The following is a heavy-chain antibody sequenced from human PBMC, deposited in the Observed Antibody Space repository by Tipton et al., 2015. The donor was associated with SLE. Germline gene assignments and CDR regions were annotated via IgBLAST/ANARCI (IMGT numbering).Heavy chain of an antibody. D-gene: IGHD2-2*01. CDR1: GGSITSGGYY. J-gene: IGHJ4*02. Sequence: TLSLTCSVSGGSITSGGYYWTWIRQHPGKGLEWIGYFYFSSSTSYNPSLKSRISISVDTSKNQFSLNLSSVTAADTAVYYCARFPTYHFDLWGQGTLVTVSS. V-gene: IGHV4-31*03. CDR3: ARFPTYHFDL. CDR2: FYFSSST.